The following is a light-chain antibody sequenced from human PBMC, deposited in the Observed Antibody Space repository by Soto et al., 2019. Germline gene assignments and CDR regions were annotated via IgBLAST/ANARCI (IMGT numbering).Light chain of an antibody. CDR1: QDILSW. CDR2: ASS. Sequence: DIPMTQSPSSVSASVGDIVTITCRASQDILSWLAWYQQKPGEAPRLLIYASSNLQSGVPSRFSGSRSGTDFTLTISSLQPEDFATYYCQQANTFPITFGPGTRLDIK. J-gene: IGKJ3*01. V-gene: IGKV1-12*01. CDR3: QQANTFPIT.